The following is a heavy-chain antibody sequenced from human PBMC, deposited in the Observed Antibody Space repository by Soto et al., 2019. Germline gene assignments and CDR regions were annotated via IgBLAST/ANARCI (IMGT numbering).Heavy chain of an antibody. CDR2: IIPILGIA. CDR3: ARGLENYDILTGYLLGDLFDY. V-gene: IGHV1-69*02. D-gene: IGHD3-9*01. Sequence: SVKVSCKASGGTFSSYTISWVRQAPGQGLEWMGRIIPILGIANYAQKFQGRVTITADKSTSTAYMELSSLRSEDTAVYYCARGLENYDILTGYLLGDLFDYWGQGTLVTVSS. CDR1: GGTFSSYT. J-gene: IGHJ4*02.